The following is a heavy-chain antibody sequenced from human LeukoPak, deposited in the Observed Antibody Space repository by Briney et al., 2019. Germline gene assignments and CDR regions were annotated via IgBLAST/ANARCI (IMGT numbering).Heavy chain of an antibody. J-gene: IGHJ6*02. D-gene: IGHD3-10*01. V-gene: IGHV3-7*01. CDR3: ARMYYYGSGSHYIYAYYYYGMDV. CDR1: GFTFSSYW. CDR2: IKQDGSEK. Sequence: GGSLRLSCAASGFTFSSYWMSWVRQAPGKGLEWVANIKQDGSEKYYVDSVKGRFTISRDNAKNSLYLQMNSLRAEDTAVYYCARMYYYGSGSHYIYAYYYYGMDVWGQGTTVTVSS.